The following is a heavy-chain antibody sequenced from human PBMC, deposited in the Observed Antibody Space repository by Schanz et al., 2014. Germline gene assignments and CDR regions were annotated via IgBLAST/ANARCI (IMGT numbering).Heavy chain of an antibody. V-gene: IGHV1-69*08. CDR1: GGTFSSDT. CDR3: AREVGLYDRVWFDP. D-gene: IGHD3-22*01. J-gene: IGHJ5*02. CDR2: IVPIAGIT. Sequence: QVHLVQSGAEVKKPGSSVKVSCKASGGTFSSDTFSWVRQAPGQGLEWMGRIVPIAGITNYAQRFQGRVTITADKSSDTAYMELSSLRSEDTAVYYCAREVGLYDRVWFDPWGQGTLVTVSS.